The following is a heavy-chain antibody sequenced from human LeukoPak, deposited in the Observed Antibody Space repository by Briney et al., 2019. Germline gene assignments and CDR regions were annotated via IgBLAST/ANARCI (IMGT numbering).Heavy chain of an antibody. V-gene: IGHV5-51*01. CDR3: ARRGEAMDPFDY. D-gene: IGHD5-18*01. Sequence: GESLKISCKDSGYSFTSYWIGWVRQMPGKGLEWMGIIYSGESDTRYSPSFQGQVTISADKSINTAYLQWSSLKASDTARYYCARRGEAMDPFDYWGQGTLVTVSS. CDR1: GYSFTSYW. CDR2: IYSGESDT. J-gene: IGHJ4*02.